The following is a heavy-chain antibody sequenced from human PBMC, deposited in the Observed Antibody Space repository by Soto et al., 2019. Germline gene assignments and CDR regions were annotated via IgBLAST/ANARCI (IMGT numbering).Heavy chain of an antibody. Sequence: GGSLRLSCAASGFSFSSYAMGWVRQAPGKGLEWVSATSRLGGSTYYADSVKGRFTISRDNSKNTLYLQMNSLRAEDTAVYYCAKDPDRDGYSPDAFDIWGQGTMVTVSS. J-gene: IGHJ3*02. V-gene: IGHV3-23*01. D-gene: IGHD5-18*01. CDR1: GFSFSSYA. CDR3: AKDPDRDGYSPDAFDI. CDR2: TSRLGGST.